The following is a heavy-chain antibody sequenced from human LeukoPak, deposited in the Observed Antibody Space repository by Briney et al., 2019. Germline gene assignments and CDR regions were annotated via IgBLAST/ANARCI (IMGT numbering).Heavy chain of an antibody. J-gene: IGHJ3*02. Sequence: PSETLSLTCTVSGGSISSSSYYWGWIRQPPGKGLEWIGSIYYSGSTYYNPSLKSRVTISVDTSKNQFSLKLSSVTAADAAVYYCARASWFGDPLGAFDIWAKGQWSPSLQ. CDR3: ARASWFGDPLGAFDI. CDR2: IYYSGST. V-gene: IGHV4-39*07. CDR1: GGSISSSSYY. D-gene: IGHD3-10*01.